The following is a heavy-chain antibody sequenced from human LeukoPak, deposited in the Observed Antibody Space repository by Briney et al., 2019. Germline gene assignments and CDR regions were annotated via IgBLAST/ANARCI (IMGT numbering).Heavy chain of an antibody. Sequence: PGGSLRLSCAASGFTFSSYSMNWVRQAPGKGLEWVSSISSSSSYIYCADSVKGRFTISRDNAKNSLYLQMNSLRAEDTAVYYCARNRKYYYDSSGYYHTYNWFDPWGQGTLVTVSS. D-gene: IGHD3-22*01. CDR2: ISSSSSYI. J-gene: IGHJ5*02. V-gene: IGHV3-21*01. CDR1: GFTFSSYS. CDR3: ARNRKYYYDSSGYYHTYNWFDP.